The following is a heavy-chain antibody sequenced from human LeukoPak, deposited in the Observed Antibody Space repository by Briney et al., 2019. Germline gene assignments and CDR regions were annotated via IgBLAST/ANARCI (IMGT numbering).Heavy chain of an antibody. CDR2: ISWNSGSI. V-gene: IGHV3-9*01. CDR1: GFIFNNYA. CDR3: ARGLVHDTSGYYSDY. J-gene: IGHJ4*02. D-gene: IGHD3-22*01. Sequence: PGGSLRLSCAGSGFIFNNYAMHWVRQPPGRGLEWVSVISWNSGSIDYADSVKGRFTISRDNAKNTLYLQMNSLRAEDTAVYYCARGLVHDTSGYYSDYWGQGTLLTVSS.